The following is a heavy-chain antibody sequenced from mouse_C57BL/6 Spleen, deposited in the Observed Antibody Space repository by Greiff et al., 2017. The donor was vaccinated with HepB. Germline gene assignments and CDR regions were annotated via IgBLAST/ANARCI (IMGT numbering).Heavy chain of an antibody. J-gene: IGHJ3*01. Sequence: VQLQQPGAEPVKPGASVKMSCKASGYTFTSYWITWVKQRPGQGLEWIGDIYPGSGSTNYNEKFKSKATLTVDTSSSTAYMQLSSLTSEDSAVYYCARRQLRLAWFAYWGQGTLVTVSA. CDR1: GYTFTSYW. CDR3: ARRQLRLAWFAY. V-gene: IGHV1-55*01. CDR2: IYPGSGST. D-gene: IGHD3-2*02.